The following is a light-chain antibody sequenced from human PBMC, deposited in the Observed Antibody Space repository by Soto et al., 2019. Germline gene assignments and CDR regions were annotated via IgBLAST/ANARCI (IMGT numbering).Light chain of an antibody. V-gene: IGLV2-14*01. J-gene: IGLJ1*01. CDR2: EVS. CDR3: SSYTSSRTLYV. Sequence: QSVLTQPASVSGSPGQSITISCTGTSSDVGGYKYVSWYQQHPGKAPKLMIYEVSNRPSGVSNRFSGSKSGNTASLTISGLQAEDEADYHCSSYTSSRTLYVFGTGTKLTVL. CDR1: SSDVGGYKY.